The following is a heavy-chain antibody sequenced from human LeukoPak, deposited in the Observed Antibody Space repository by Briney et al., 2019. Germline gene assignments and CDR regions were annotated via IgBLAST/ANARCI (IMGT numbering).Heavy chain of an antibody. CDR3: AKDGTRSGGNFDY. J-gene: IGHJ4*02. CDR1: GFTFDDYA. V-gene: IGHV3-9*03. D-gene: IGHD2-15*01. Sequence: GRSLRLSCAASGFTFDDYAMHWVRQAPGKGLEWVSGISWNSGSIGYADSVKGRFTISRDNAKNSLYLQMNSLRAEDMALYYCAKDGTRSGGNFDYWGQGTLVTVS. CDR2: ISWNSGSI.